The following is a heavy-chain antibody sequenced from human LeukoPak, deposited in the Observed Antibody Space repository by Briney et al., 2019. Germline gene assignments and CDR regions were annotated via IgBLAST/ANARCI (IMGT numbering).Heavy chain of an antibody. CDR3: ARGQRAAAGNKALGWFDP. D-gene: IGHD6-13*01. Sequence: PSETLSPTCTVSGGSISSYYWSWIRQPPGKGLEWIGYIYYSGSTNYNPSLKSRVTISVDTSKNQFSLKLSSVTAADTAVYYCARGQRAAAGNKALGWFDPWGQGTLVTVSS. J-gene: IGHJ5*02. CDR1: GGSISSYY. CDR2: IYYSGST. V-gene: IGHV4-59*01.